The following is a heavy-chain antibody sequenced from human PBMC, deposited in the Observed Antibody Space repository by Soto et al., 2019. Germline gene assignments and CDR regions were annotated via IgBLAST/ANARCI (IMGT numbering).Heavy chain of an antibody. V-gene: IGHV4-31*03. CDR2: IYYSGST. CDR3: ARDSESSYDIGVWFDP. CDR1: GGSISSGGYY. D-gene: IGHD5-12*01. J-gene: IGHJ5*02. Sequence: PSETLSLTCTVSGGSISSGGYYWSWIRQHPGKGLEWIGYIYYSGSTYYNPSLKSRVTISVDTSKNQFSLKLSSVAAADTAVYYCARDSESSYDIGVWFDPWGQGTLVTVSS.